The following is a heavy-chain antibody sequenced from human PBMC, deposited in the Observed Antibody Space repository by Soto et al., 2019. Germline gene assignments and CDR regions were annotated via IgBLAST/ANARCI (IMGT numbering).Heavy chain of an antibody. J-gene: IGHJ4*02. CDR1: GYAFTDYH. Sequence: QVQLVQSGADVKKPGASVRVSCKASGYAFTDYHIHWVRQAPGQGLECMGKIKPSDGSTTYPENFQVRVTMTTDTSASTVYMDLSSLRPEDTAVYYCARGSSLALEYWGQGTLVTVSS. CDR2: IKPSDGST. V-gene: IGHV1-46*01. CDR3: ARGSSLALEY.